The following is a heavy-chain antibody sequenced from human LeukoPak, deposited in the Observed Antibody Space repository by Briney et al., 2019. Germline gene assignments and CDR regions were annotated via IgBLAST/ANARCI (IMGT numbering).Heavy chain of an antibody. J-gene: IGHJ4*02. CDR2: ITGSGGST. V-gene: IGHV3-23*01. Sequence: GGSLRLSCAASGFTFSDYAMSWVRQAPEKGLEWVSTITGSGGSTYYADSVKGRFTISRDNSKNTLLLLMSGLRDEDTAVYYCARHSGSSSSYRFDSWGQGTLVTVSS. CDR3: ARHSGSSSSYRFDS. D-gene: IGHD3-16*02. CDR1: GFTFSDYA.